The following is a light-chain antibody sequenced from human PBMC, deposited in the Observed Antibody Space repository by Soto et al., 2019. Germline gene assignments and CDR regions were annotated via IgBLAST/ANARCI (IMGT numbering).Light chain of an antibody. CDR2: AAS. Sequence: ILMTQSPYSLSASVGDRVTITCRASQSIRSYLNWYQQKPGKAPKLLIYAASSLQSGVPSRFSGSGSGTDFTLTISSLQPEDFATYYCQQSSTTPWTFGQRSMADVK. CDR3: QQSSTTPWT. J-gene: IGKJ1*01. CDR1: QSIRSY. V-gene: IGKV1-39*01.